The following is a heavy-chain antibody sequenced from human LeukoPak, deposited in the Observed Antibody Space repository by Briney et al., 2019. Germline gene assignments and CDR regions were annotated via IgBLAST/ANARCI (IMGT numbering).Heavy chain of an antibody. Sequence: SETLSLTCAVSGGSISSSNWWSWIRQPPGKGLEWIGEIYHSGSTNYNPSLKSRVTISVDKSKNQFSLKLSSVTAADTAVYYCASLYMITFGGVDYWGQGTLATVSS. J-gene: IGHJ4*02. D-gene: IGHD3-16*01. V-gene: IGHV4-4*02. CDR3: ASLYMITFGGVDY. CDR2: IYHSGST. CDR1: GGSISSSNW.